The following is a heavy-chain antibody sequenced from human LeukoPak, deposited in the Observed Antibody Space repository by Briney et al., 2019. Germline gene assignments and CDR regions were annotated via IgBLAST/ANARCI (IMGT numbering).Heavy chain of an antibody. V-gene: IGHV1-2*02. CDR1: GYTFTGYY. CDR2: TNPNSGGT. Sequence: ASVKVSCKASGYTFTGYYMHWVRQAPGQGLEWMGWTNPNSGGTNYAQKFQGRVTMTRDTSISTAYMELSRLRSDDTAVYYCARSFYYYDSSEIDAFDIWGQGTMVTVSS. D-gene: IGHD3-22*01. J-gene: IGHJ3*02. CDR3: ARSFYYYDSSEIDAFDI.